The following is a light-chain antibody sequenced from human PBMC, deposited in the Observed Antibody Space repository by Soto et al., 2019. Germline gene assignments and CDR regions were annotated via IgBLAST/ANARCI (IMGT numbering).Light chain of an antibody. V-gene: IGKV3-15*01. J-gene: IGKJ5*01. CDR1: ESVSRN. CDR2: DAS. CDR3: QQYNSWPPIT. Sequence: VMTQSPITLSVDVGSRAPVSCRASESVSRNLAWYQQKPGQAPRLLIYDASTRATGIPDRFSGGGSGTEFTLTISSLQSEDFVVYYCQQYNSWPPITFGQGTRLEIK.